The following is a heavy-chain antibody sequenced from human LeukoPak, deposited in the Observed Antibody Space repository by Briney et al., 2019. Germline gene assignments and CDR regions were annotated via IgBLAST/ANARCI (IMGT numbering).Heavy chain of an antibody. CDR2: ISDSGST. CDR1: GGSISSSSYY. Sequence: SETLSLTCTVSGGSISSSSYYWGWIRQPPGKGLEWIGYISDSGSTNYNPSLKSRVTISVDTSKNQLFLKLRSVTTADTAVYYCATNSSWFDYWGQGTLVTVSS. V-gene: IGHV4-61*05. D-gene: IGHD6-13*01. J-gene: IGHJ4*02. CDR3: ATNSSWFDY.